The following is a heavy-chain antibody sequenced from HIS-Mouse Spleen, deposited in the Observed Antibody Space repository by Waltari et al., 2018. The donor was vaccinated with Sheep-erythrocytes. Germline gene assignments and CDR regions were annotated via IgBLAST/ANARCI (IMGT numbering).Heavy chain of an antibody. Sequence: QVQLVESGGGVVQPGRSLRLSCAASGFTLSSYALHWVRQAPGKGWEWVAVISYDGSNKYYADSVKGRFTISRDNSKNTLYLQMNSLRAEDTAVYYCARGAYSSSWYPFQHWGQGTLVTVSS. CDR2: ISYDGSNK. CDR1: GFTLSSYA. CDR3: ARGAYSSSWYPFQH. J-gene: IGHJ1*01. D-gene: IGHD6-13*01. V-gene: IGHV3-30-3*01.